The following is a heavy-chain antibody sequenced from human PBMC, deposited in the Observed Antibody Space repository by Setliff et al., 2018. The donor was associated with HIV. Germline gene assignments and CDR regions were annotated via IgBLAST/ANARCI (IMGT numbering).Heavy chain of an antibody. CDR2: LYYGGTT. Sequence: ETLSLTCTVSGDSISTSNSYWGWVRQPPGKGLEWIGSLYYGGTTYYNPSLKSRVTISVDTSKNHFSLKLSSVIAADTAVYYCARHQVIPTVIGAFDIWGQGTAVTVSS. J-gene: IGHJ3*02. D-gene: IGHD3-16*02. V-gene: IGHV4-39*01. CDR1: GDSISTSNSY. CDR3: ARHQVIPTVIGAFDI.